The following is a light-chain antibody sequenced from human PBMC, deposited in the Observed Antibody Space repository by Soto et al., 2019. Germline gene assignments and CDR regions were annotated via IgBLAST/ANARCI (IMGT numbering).Light chain of an antibody. Sequence: MVMKQTSATRSVYPGGRAPLSRRASQNISILLAWYQQKAGQAPRLLFYGASTGDTGLPARFSGSGSGTEFTLTINSLQAEDCAVYYCQQDYTMPRTFGQGTRLEIK. CDR2: GAS. J-gene: IGKJ5*01. V-gene: IGKV3-15*01. CDR1: QNISIL. CDR3: QQDYTMPRT.